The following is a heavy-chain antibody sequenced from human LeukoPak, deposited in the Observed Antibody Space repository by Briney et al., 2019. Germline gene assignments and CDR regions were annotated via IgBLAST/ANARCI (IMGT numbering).Heavy chain of an antibody. CDR3: ARGTFGGVIAFAPSFDY. V-gene: IGHV1-69*06. D-gene: IGHD3-16*02. CDR2: IIPIFGTA. Sequence: GASVKVSCKASGGTFSSYAISWARQAPGQGLERMGGIIPIFGTANYAQKFQGRVTITADKSTSTAYMELSSLRSEDTAVYYCARGTFGGVIAFAPSFDYWGQGTLVTVSS. CDR1: GGTFSSYA. J-gene: IGHJ4*02.